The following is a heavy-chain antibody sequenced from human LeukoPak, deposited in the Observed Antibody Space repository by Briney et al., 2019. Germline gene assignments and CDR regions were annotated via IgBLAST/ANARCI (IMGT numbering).Heavy chain of an antibody. J-gene: IGHJ4*02. D-gene: IGHD6-13*01. CDR2: ISSSGSTV. CDR3: AKGTYSSPPPGYFDY. V-gene: IGHV3-48*03. CDR1: GFTFSSYE. Sequence: PGGSLRLSCAASGFTFSSYEMNWVRQAPGKGLEWVSYISSSGSTVYYADSVKGRFTISRDNSKNTLYMQMNSLRAEDTAVYYCAKGTYSSPPPGYFDYWGQGTLVTVSS.